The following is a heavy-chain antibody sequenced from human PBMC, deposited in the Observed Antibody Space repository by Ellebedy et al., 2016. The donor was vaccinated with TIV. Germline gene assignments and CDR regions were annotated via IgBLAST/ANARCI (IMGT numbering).Heavy chain of an antibody. CDR3: AKENYGMDV. CDR2: IWHSGST. CDR1: GDSISSSNW. Sequence: MPSETLSLTCAVSGDSISSSNWWSWVREPPGKGLEWCGEIWHSGSTNYNPSLKSRVSMSVDKSKNQFSLNLNSVSAADTAVDYCAKENYGMDVWGQGTTVTVSS. V-gene: IGHV4-4*02. J-gene: IGHJ6*02.